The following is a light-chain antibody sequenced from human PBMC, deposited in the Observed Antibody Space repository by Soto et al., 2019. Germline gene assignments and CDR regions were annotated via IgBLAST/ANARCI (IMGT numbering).Light chain of an antibody. Sequence: LRQTAGTRSLSRGEGDTRSCRVSQTVRNNYLAWYQQKPGQAPRLLIYGASSRATGIPDRFSGSGSGTAFSHTSSRLEHADFAVYYCQQYGSSPPITVGQGTRLEIK. J-gene: IGKJ5*01. CDR1: QTVRNNY. CDR2: GAS. CDR3: QQYGSSPPIT. V-gene: IGKV3-20*01.